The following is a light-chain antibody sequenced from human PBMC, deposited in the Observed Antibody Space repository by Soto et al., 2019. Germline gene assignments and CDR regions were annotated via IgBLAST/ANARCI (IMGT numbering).Light chain of an antibody. Sequence: IVMTQSPATLSVSPGERATLSCRASQSITSNLAWYQQKPGQGPRLLIYDASTRATGMPARFSGSGSGTELTLTISSLQSEDFAVYYCQQYNSWSITFGQGTRLEIK. CDR2: DAS. CDR1: QSITSN. CDR3: QQYNSWSIT. J-gene: IGKJ5*01. V-gene: IGKV3-15*01.